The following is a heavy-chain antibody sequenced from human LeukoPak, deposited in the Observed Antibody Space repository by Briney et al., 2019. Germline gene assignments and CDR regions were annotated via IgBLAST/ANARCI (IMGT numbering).Heavy chain of an antibody. CDR3: ARGRRMYYDLWSGYYFFDY. CDR2: INHSGST. CDR1: GGSFSGYY. V-gene: IGHV4-34*01. Sequence: PSETLSLTCAVYGGSFSGYYWSWIRQPPGKGLEWIGEINHSGSTNYNPSLKSRVTISVDTSKNQFSLKLSSVTAADTAVYYCARGRRMYYDLWSGYYFFDYWGQGTLVTVSS. J-gene: IGHJ4*02. D-gene: IGHD3-3*01.